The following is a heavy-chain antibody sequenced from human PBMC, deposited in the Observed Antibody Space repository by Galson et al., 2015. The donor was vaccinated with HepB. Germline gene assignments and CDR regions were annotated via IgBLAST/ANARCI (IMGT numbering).Heavy chain of an antibody. CDR1: GFAFSRYA. CDR3: AKDLSSGWYFGDF. D-gene: IGHD6-19*01. CDR2: IHGGRT. Sequence: SLRLSCAASGFAFSRYAMSWVRQAPGKGLEWVSSIHGGRTYYADSVKGRFTISRDNSKNTLYLQINSLRAEDTAIYYCAKDLSSGWYFGDFWGQGTLVTVSS. V-gene: IGHV3-23*01. J-gene: IGHJ4*02.